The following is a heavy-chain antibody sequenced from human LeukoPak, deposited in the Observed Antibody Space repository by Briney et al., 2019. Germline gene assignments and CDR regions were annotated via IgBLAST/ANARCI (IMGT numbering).Heavy chain of an antibody. Sequence: GGSLRLSCAASGSTFSGSAMHWVRQASGKGLEWVGRIRSKANSYATAYAASVKGRFTISRDDSKNTAYLQMNSLKTEDTAVYYCTSLGVPAATPYYYYYGMDVWGQGTTVTVSS. D-gene: IGHD2-2*01. CDR1: GSTFSGSA. V-gene: IGHV3-73*01. CDR2: IRSKANSYAT. CDR3: TSLGVPAATPYYYYYGMDV. J-gene: IGHJ6*02.